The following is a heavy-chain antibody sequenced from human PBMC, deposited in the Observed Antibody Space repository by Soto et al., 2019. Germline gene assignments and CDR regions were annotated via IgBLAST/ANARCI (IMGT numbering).Heavy chain of an antibody. V-gene: IGHV4-59*08. D-gene: IGHD5-12*01. J-gene: IGHJ4*02. CDR3: ARCRRGYDYYFDY. Sequence: SETLSLTCTVSGGSISSYYWSWIRQPPGKGLEWIGYIYYSGSTNYNPSLKSRVTISVDTSKNQFSLKLSSVTAADTAVYYCARCRRGYDYYFDYWGQGTLVTVS. CDR1: GGSISSYY. CDR2: IYYSGST.